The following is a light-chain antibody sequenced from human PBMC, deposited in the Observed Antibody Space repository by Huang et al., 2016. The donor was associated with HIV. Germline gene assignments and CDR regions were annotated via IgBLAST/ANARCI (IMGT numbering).Light chain of an antibody. CDR2: GTS. Sequence: DIQMTQSPSSLSASVGDRVTITCRSSQTNKNYLNWYQQRPGMAPRLLIYGTSTLQSGGPSRFVGTGSGTEYTLTLTNLQPEDFATYYCQQSYITPVSFGQGTRLDIK. V-gene: IGKV1-39*01. J-gene: IGKJ2*01. CDR1: QTNKNY. CDR3: QQSYITPVS.